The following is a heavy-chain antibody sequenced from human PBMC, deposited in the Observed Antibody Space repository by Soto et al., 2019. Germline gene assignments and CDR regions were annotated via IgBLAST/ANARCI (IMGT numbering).Heavy chain of an antibody. D-gene: IGHD6-19*01. CDR1: GFTFSSYA. J-gene: IGHJ4*02. Sequence: EVQLLESGGGLVQPGGSLRLSCAASGFTFSSYAMSWVRQAPGKGLEWVSAISGSGGSTYYADSVKGRFTISRDNSRSTLYLQTNSLRAEDTAVYYCAKDRRGASSGWVGGYFDYWGQGTLVTVSS. V-gene: IGHV3-23*01. CDR2: ISGSGGST. CDR3: AKDRRGASSGWVGGYFDY.